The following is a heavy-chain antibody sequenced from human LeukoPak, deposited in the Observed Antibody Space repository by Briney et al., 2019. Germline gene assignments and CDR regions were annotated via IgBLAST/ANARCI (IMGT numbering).Heavy chain of an antibody. CDR2: IYTNGST. J-gene: IGHJ6*03. D-gene: IGHD3-3*01. CDR3: AREPLWSGYSYYYYYMDV. Sequence: SETLSLTCTVSGGSISSYYWSWIRQPAGKGLEWIGRIYTNGSTNYNPSLKSRVTMSVDTSKNQFSLKLRSVTAADTAVYYCAREPLWSGYSYYYYYMDVWGKGTTVTVSS. CDR1: GGSISSYY. V-gene: IGHV4-4*07.